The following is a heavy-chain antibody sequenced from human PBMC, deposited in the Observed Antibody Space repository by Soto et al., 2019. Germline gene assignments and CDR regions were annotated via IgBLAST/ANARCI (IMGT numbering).Heavy chain of an antibody. CDR2: IWYDGSNK. D-gene: IGHD6-6*01. V-gene: IGHV3-33*01. CDR1: GFTFSSYG. CDR3: ASNEYSSSSIAFDI. J-gene: IGHJ3*02. Sequence: QVQLVESGGGVVQPGRSLRLSCAASGFTFSSYGMHGVRQAPGKGLEWVAVIWYDGSNKYYADSVKGRFTISRDNSKNTLYLQMNSLRAEDTAVYYCASNEYSSSSIAFDIWGQGTMVTVSS.